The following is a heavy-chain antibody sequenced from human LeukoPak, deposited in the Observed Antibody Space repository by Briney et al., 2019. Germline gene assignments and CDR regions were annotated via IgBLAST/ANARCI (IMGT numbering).Heavy chain of an antibody. CDR2: IYTSGST. J-gene: IGHJ5*02. D-gene: IGHD2-15*01. V-gene: IGHV4-4*07. Sequence: SETLSLTCTVSGGSISSYYGSWIRQPAGKGLEWIGRIYTSGSTNYNPSLKSRVTMSVDTSKNQFSLKLSSVTAADTAVYYCARVPCSGGSCYLIDPWGQGTLVTVSS. CDR3: ARVPCSGGSCYLIDP. CDR1: GGSISSYY.